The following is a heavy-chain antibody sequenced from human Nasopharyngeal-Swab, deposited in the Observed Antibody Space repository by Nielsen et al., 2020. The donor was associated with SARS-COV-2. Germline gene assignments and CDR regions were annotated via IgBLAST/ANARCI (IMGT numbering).Heavy chain of an antibody. CDR3: AKGTADKRWLQSHFEY. J-gene: IGHJ4*02. D-gene: IGHD5-24*01. CDR1: GFTFDDYA. V-gene: IGHV3-9*03. Sequence: SLKISCAASGFTFDDYAMHWVRQAPGKGLEWVSGISWNSGSIGYADSVKGRFTISRDNAKNSLYLQMNSLRAEDMALYYCAKGTADKRWLQSHFEYWGQGTLVTVSS. CDR2: ISWNSGSI.